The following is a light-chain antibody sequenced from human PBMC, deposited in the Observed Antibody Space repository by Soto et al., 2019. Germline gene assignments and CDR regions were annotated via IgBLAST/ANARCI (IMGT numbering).Light chain of an antibody. J-gene: IGKJ4*01. CDR3: QQFSSYPLT. V-gene: IGKV3-15*01. CDR2: GAS. Sequence: EIVMTQSPATLSVSPGEGATLSCRASQSVSSKLAWYQQKPGQAPRLLIYGASTRATGIPARFSGSGSGTEFTLTISRLEPEDFAVYYCQQFSSYPLTFGGGTKVDIK. CDR1: QSVSSK.